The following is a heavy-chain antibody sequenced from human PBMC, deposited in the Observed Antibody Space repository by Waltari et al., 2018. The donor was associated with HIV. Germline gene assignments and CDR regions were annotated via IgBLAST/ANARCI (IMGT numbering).Heavy chain of an antibody. CDR1: TFWFGRLG. Sequence: EALLVPSGGGVVRPGGSLRLSCEASTFWFGRLGLGWFGQVSGEGLEWVDNINQDATKKNYADSVNGRFSVSRDNGKYSVFLEMNRLRVQDTAVYFCARGDQWGLFMDSYYGLDVWGRGTTVIVSS. J-gene: IGHJ6*02. CDR2: INQDATKK. CDR3: ARGDQWGLFMDSYYGLDV. V-gene: IGHV3-7*01. D-gene: IGHD1-26*01.